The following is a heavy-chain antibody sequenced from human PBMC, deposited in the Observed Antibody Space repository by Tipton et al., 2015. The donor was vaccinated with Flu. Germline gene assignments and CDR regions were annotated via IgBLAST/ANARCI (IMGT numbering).Heavy chain of an antibody. J-gene: IGHJ6*03. CDR2: IDYSEST. CDR3: AREAIDYSNYNTYYYYYYYMDV. V-gene: IGHV4-34*01. D-gene: IGHD4-11*01. CDR1: GGSFSGYY. Sequence: TLSLTCAVYGGSFSGYYWSWIRQPPGKGLEWIGEIDYSESTNYNPSLKSRVTISVDTSKNQFSLNLSSMTAADTAVYYCAREAIDYSNYNTYYYYYYYMDVWGKGTTVTVSS.